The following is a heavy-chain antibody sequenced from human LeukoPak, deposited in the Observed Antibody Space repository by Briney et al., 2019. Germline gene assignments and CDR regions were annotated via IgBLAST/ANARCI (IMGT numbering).Heavy chain of an antibody. CDR2: IYSGGST. CDR1: GFTVSSKY. J-gene: IGHJ4*02. V-gene: IGHV3-66*04. D-gene: IGHD3-22*01. CDR3: ARPSYYYDSSGSDY. Sequence: PGGSLRLSCAASGFTVSSKYMSWVRQAPGKGLEWVSVIYSGGSTYYADSVKGRFTISRDNSKNTLYLQMNSLRAEDTAVYYCARPSYYYDSSGSDYWGQGTLVTVSS.